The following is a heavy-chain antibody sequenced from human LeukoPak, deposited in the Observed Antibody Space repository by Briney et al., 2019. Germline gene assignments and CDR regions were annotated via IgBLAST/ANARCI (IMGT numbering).Heavy chain of an antibody. D-gene: IGHD1-7*01. CDR1: DGPISGYY. CDR2: ISQRGSP. J-gene: IGHJ4*02. Sequence: SETLSLTCAVHDGPISGYYWSWIRQPPGKGLEWIGEISQRGSPNYNPSLKSRVTISINTSKKQFSVELSSVTAADTAVYYCAALSGYNWNYVSFDYWGQGTLVTVSS. V-gene: IGHV4-34*01. CDR3: AALSGYNWNYVSFDY.